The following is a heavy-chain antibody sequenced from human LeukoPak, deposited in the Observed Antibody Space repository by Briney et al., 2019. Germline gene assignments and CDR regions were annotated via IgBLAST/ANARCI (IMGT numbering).Heavy chain of an antibody. CDR2: IYYSGST. CDR1: GGSISSGDYY. J-gene: IGHJ3*02. CDR3: ARDLGDTRLLASRPRRGIFDI. V-gene: IGHV4-30-4*08. Sequence: PSQTLSLTCTVSGGSISSGDYYWSWIRQPPGKGLEWIGYIYYSGSTYYNPSLKSRVTISVDTSKNQFSLKLSSVTAADTAVYYCARDLGDTRLLASRPRRGIFDIWGQGTVVTVSS. D-gene: IGHD6-6*01.